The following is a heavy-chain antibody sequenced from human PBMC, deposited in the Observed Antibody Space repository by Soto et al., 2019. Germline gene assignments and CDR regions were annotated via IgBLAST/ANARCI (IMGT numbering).Heavy chain of an antibody. CDR1: GFTFDDYA. V-gene: IGHV3-9*01. D-gene: IGHD3-10*01. J-gene: IGHJ4*02. CDR3: SKWLGSSRGPFDY. CDR2: ISWNSGSI. Sequence: DVQLVESGGGLVQPGRSLRLSCAASGFTFDDYAMHWVRQAPGKGLEWVSGISWNSGSIGYADSVKGRFTISRDNAKNSLYLQMNSLRAEDTALYYCSKWLGSSRGPFDYWGQGTLVTVSS.